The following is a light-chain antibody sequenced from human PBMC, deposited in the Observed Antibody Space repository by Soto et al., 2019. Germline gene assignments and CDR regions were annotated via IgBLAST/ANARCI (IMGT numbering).Light chain of an antibody. CDR1: SSDIGAGY. CDR3: GTWDSSLTVAV. J-gene: IGLJ2*01. V-gene: IGLV1-51*01. CDR2: DND. Sequence: QSVLTQPPSVSGAPGERVTISCTGSSSDIGAGYRVRWYQQVPGTAPKLLIYDNDKRPSGIPDRFSGSKSGTSATLGITGLQAGDEADYYCGTWDSSLTVAVFGGGTKLTVL.